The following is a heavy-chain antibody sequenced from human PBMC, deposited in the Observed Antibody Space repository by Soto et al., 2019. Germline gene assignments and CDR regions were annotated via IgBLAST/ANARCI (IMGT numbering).Heavy chain of an antibody. J-gene: IGHJ6*02. D-gene: IGHD3-3*01. CDR2: IDPSDSYT. Sequence: GESLKISGKGSGYIFTSYWISWVRQMPGKGLEWMGRIDPSDSYTNYSPSFQGHVTISADKSISTAYLQWSSLKASDTAMYSCARMASYYDFWSGYYGMDVWGQGTTVTVSS. V-gene: IGHV5-10-1*01. CDR3: ARMASYYDFWSGYYGMDV. CDR1: GYIFTSYW.